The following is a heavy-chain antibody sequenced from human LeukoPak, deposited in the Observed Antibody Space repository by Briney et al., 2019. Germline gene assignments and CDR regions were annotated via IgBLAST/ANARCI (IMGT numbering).Heavy chain of an antibody. CDR1: GFTFSSYS. D-gene: IGHD3-16*02. V-gene: IGHV3-21*01. CDR2: ISSSSSYI. J-gene: IGHJ4*02. Sequence: PGGSLRPSCAASGFTFSSYSMNWVRQAPGKGLEWVSSISSSSSYIYYADSVKGRFTISRDNAKNSLYLQMNSLRAEDTAVYYCARDKSMITFGGVIAKSIFDYWGQGTLVTVSS. CDR3: ARDKSMITFGGVIAKSIFDY.